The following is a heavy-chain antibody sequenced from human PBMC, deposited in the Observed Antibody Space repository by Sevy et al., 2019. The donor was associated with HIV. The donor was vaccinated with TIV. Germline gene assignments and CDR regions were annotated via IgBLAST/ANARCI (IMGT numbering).Heavy chain of an antibody. CDR1: GFTFSSYA. D-gene: IGHD6-19*01. CDR2: ISYDGSNK. V-gene: IGHV3-30-3*01. CDR3: ARDAGYSTGWYAGY. Sequence: GGSLRLSCAASGFTFSSYAMHWVRQAPGKGLEWVAVISYDGSNKYYADSVKGRFTISRDNSKNTLYLQMNSLRIEDTAIYYCARDAGYSTGWYAGYWGQGTLVIVSS. J-gene: IGHJ4*02.